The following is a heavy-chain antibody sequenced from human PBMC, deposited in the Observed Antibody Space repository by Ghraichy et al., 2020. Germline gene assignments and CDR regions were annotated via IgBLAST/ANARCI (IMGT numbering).Heavy chain of an antibody. J-gene: IGHJ6*02. CDR2: INHSGST. Sequence: SETLSLTCAVYGGSFSDYYWSWIRQPPGKGLEWIGEINHSGSTNCDPSLKSRVTISVDTSKNQFSLELSSVTAADTAVYFCARGTGTPNYGMDVWGQGTTVTVSS. V-gene: IGHV4-34*01. CDR1: GGSFSDYY. D-gene: IGHD1-7*01. CDR3: ARGTGTPNYGMDV.